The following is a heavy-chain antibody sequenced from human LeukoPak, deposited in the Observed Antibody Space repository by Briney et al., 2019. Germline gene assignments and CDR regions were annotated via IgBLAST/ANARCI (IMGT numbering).Heavy chain of an antibody. CDR2: INHRGST. Sequence: SETLSLTCAVYGGSFSGYYWSWIRQAPGKGLEWIGEINHRGSTNYNPSLKSRVTISVDTSKNQLSLKLSSVTAADTAVYYCARRVRGYSYGSGTQYYFDYWGQGTLVTVSS. J-gene: IGHJ4*02. CDR1: GGSFSGYY. V-gene: IGHV4-34*01. D-gene: IGHD3-10*01. CDR3: ARRVRGYSYGSGTQYYFDY.